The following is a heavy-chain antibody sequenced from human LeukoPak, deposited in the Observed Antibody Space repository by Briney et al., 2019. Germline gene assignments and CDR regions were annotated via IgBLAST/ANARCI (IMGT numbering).Heavy chain of an antibody. CDR1: GFTFSSSA. CDR3: ATGKLDASGFDFMLPF. J-gene: IGHJ4*02. Sequence: PGRSLRLSCAASGFTFSSSAMHWVRQAPGKGLEWLAVFSRDGINTYYTDSVKGRFTISRDNSKNIFYLQMNSLRIEGTAIYYCATGKLDASGFDFMLPFWGQGTLVSVSS. CDR2: FSRDGINT. D-gene: IGHD5-12*01. V-gene: IGHV3-30*10.